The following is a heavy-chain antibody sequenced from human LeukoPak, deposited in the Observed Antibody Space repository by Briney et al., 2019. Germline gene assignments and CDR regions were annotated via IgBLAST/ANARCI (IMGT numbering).Heavy chain of an antibody. CDR2: IDSSGGYM. V-gene: IGHV3-21*06. CDR1: GFTFNTYS. D-gene: IGHD3-16*01. CDR3: LRGDRRDY. Sequence: PGGSLRLSCEASGFTFNTYSMNRAPQAPAKGLEWVSSIDSSGGYMFYADSVKGRFIISRDSAKDSLCLQMNSLRVEDAAVYYCLRGDRRDYWGQGTLVTASS. J-gene: IGHJ4*02.